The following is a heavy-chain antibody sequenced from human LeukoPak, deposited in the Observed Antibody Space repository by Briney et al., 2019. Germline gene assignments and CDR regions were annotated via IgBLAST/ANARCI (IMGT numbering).Heavy chain of an antibody. CDR2: ISYDGSNK. V-gene: IGHV3-30*18. J-gene: IGHJ6*02. CDR3: AKSEGGFGESYYYYGMDV. Sequence: GGSLRLTCAASGFTFSSYGMHWVRQAPGKGLEWVAVISYDGSNKYYADSVKGRFTISRDNSKNTLYLQMNSLRAEDTAVYYCAKSEGGFGESYYYYGMDVWGQGTTVTVSS. D-gene: IGHD3-10*01. CDR1: GFTFSSYG.